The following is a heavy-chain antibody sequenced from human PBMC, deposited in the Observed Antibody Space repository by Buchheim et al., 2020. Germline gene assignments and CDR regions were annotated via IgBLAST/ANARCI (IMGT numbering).Heavy chain of an antibody. J-gene: IGHJ6*02. CDR1: GFTVSSNY. D-gene: IGHD2-2*01. Sequence: EVQLVESGGGLVQPGGSLRLSCAASGFTVSSNYMSWVRQAPGKGLEWVSVIYSGGSTYYADSVKGRFTISRDNSKNTLYLQMNSLRAEDTAVYYCARDSLGYCSSTSCYRYGMDVWGQGTT. CDR2: IYSGGST. V-gene: IGHV3-66*02. CDR3: ARDSLGYCSSTSCYRYGMDV.